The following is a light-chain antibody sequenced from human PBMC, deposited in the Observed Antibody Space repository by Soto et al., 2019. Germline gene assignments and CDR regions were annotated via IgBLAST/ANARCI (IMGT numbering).Light chain of an antibody. CDR1: SSDVGGYNY. CDR2: EVS. CDR3: SSYAGSNIVV. Sequence: QSALTQPPSASGSPGQSVTISCTGTSSDVGGYNYVSWYQQHPGQAPKVMIYEVSKRPSGVPDRFSGSESGNTASLTVSGLQAEDEADYFCSSYAGSNIVVFGGGTKLT. J-gene: IGLJ2*01. V-gene: IGLV2-8*01.